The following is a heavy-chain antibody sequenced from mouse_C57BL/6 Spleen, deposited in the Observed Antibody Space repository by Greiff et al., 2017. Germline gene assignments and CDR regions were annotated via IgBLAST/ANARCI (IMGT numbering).Heavy chain of an antibody. CDR3: ARANYGLDY. CDR2: INYDGSST. Sequence: EVQRVESEGGLVQPGSSMKLSCTASGFTFSDYYMAWVRQVPEKGLEWVANINYDGSSTYYLDSLKSRFIISRDNAKNILYLQMSSLKSEDTATYYCARANYGLDYWGQGTTLTVSS. CDR1: GFTFSDYY. D-gene: IGHD1-1*01. V-gene: IGHV5-16*01. J-gene: IGHJ2*01.